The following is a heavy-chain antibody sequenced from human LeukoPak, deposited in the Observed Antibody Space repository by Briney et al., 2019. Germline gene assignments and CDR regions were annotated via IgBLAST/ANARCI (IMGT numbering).Heavy chain of an antibody. D-gene: IGHD5-24*01. CDR1: GFTFSTYS. CDR3: SRDSARRDGYNFDC. V-gene: IGHV3-30*04. J-gene: IGHJ4*01. Sequence: GGSLRLSCAASGFTFSTYSMHWVCQAPGKGLEWVALISYDGSYKSYADSVKGRFTISRDNSKNTLYLQMNSLRAEDTAVYYCSRDSARRDGYNFDCWGQEPWSPSPQ. CDR2: ISYDGSYK.